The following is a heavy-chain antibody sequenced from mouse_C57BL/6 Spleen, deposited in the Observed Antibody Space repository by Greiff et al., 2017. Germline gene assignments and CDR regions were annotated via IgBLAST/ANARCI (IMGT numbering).Heavy chain of an antibody. Sequence: DVKLVESEGGLVQPGSSMKLSCTASGFTFSDYYMAWVRQVPEKGLEWVANINYDGSSTYYLDSLKSRFIISRDNAKNILYLQMSSLKSEDTATYYCARGGLRGAMDYWGQGTSVTVSS. CDR1: GFTFSDYY. CDR3: ARGGLRGAMDY. J-gene: IGHJ4*01. D-gene: IGHD1-1*01. CDR2: INYDGSST. V-gene: IGHV5-16*01.